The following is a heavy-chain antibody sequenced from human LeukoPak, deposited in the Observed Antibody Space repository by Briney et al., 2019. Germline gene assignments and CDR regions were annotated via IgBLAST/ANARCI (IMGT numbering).Heavy chain of an antibody. J-gene: IGHJ4*02. Sequence: SETLSLTCTVSGGSISGYYWTWMRQPAGRGLEWIGRIYSSDSIYSNPSLESRVTISLDASNNQFSLKLTSVTAADTAVYYCARGTQMTIIARHYSFDQWGRGTLVSVSS. V-gene: IGHV4-4*07. CDR3: ARGTQMTIIARHYSFDQ. CDR1: GGSISGYY. CDR2: IYSSDSI. D-gene: IGHD5-24*01.